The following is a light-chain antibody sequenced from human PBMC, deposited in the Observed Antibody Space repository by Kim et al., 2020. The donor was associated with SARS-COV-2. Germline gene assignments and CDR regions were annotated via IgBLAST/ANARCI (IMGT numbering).Light chain of an antibody. J-gene: IGLJ1*01. CDR2: DVN. CDR3: CSYAGSYTYV. CDR1: SSDVGGYNY. Sequence: QSVTISCTGTSSDVGGYNYVSWYQQHPGKAPKLMIYDVNKRPSGVPDRFSGSKSGHTASLTISGLQAEDEADYYCCSYAGSYTYVFGTGTKVTVL. V-gene: IGLV2-11*01.